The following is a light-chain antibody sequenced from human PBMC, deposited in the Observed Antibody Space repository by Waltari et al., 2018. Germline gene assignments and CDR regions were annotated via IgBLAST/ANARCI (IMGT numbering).Light chain of an antibody. J-gene: IGLJ3*02. Sequence: QLVLTQSPSASASLGASVKLTCTLSSGHSSYAIAWHQQQPEKGPRYLMKLNSDGSHSKGDGIPDRFSGSSSGAERYLTISSRQSEDEADYYCQTWCTGIGVFGGGTKLPVL. V-gene: IGLV4-69*01. CDR3: QTWCTGIGV. CDR2: LNSDGSH. CDR1: SGHSSYA.